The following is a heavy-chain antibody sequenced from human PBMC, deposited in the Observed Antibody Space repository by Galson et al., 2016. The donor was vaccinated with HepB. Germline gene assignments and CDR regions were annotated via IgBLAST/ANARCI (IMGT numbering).Heavy chain of an antibody. CDR3: ARGSVVTLGKGVPFDH. D-gene: IGHD3-10*01. Sequence: SLRLSCAVSGFTFSNYWMHWVRQAPGKGLMWISRVNGDGTNIAYADSVKGRFAISRDNAKDTIYLEMNGLRAEDTAVYYCARGSVVTLGKGVPFDHWGQGTPVTVSS. CDR2: VNGDGTNI. CDR1: GFTFSNYW. J-gene: IGHJ4*02. V-gene: IGHV3-74*01.